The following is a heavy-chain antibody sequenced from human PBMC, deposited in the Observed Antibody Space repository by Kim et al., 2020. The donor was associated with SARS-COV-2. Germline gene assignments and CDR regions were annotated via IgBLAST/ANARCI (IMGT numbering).Heavy chain of an antibody. CDR2: IYYTGST. D-gene: IGHD2-2*02. J-gene: IGHJ5*01. CDR1: GGSISSSSYY. V-gene: IGHV4-39*01. Sequence: SETLSLTCIVSGGSISSSSYYWAWMRQPPGKGLEWIASIYYTGSTYYNPSLKTRVTISVDTSKNQFSLKLSSVIAADTAAYYCARTAYCTSATCYRGWVDSWGQGTLVTVSS. CDR3: ARTAYCTSATCYRGWVDS.